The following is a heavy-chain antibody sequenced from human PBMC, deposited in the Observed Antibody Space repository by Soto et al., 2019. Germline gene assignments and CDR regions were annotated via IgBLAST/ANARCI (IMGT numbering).Heavy chain of an antibody. CDR1: EYTFTSYA. CDR2: INAGNGNT. V-gene: IGHV1-3*01. CDR3: ARELQGLYYYDY. Sequence: GASAKVSCKASEYTFTSYAIPWVRQAPVQSLEWMGWINAGNGNTKYSQKFQGRVTITRDTSASTAYMERSSLRSEDTAVYYCARELQGLYYYDYWGLGTLVNVSS. J-gene: IGHJ4*02. D-gene: IGHD4-4*01.